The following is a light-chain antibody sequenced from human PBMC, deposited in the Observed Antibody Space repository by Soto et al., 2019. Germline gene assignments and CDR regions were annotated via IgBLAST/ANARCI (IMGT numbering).Light chain of an antibody. CDR1: QSVSSY. CDR3: QQRSNWWT. V-gene: IGKV3-11*01. CDR2: DAS. J-gene: IGKJ1*01. Sequence: EIVLTQSPATLYLSPGERATLSCRASQSVSSYLAGYQQKPGQAPRLLIDDASNRATGIPARFSGSGSGTDVTLTISSLEAEAFAVYYCQQRSNWWTFGQGTTVEIK.